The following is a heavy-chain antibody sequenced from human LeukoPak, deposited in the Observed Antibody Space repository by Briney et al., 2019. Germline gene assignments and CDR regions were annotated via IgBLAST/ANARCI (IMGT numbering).Heavy chain of an antibody. V-gene: IGHV1-18*01. CDR3: ARVVIAARPQAYFDY. Sequence: ASVKVSCKASAYTFTNYDIIWVRQAPGQGLEWMGWISVYTGNTNHAQKLQGRVTMTTDTSTSTAYMELRSLRSDDTAVYYCARVVIAARPQAYFDYWGQGTLVTVSS. D-gene: IGHD6-6*01. CDR1: AYTFTNYD. CDR2: ISVYTGNT. J-gene: IGHJ4*02.